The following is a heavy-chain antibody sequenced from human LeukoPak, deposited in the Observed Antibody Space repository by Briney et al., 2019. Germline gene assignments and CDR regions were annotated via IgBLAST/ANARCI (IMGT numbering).Heavy chain of an antibody. CDR3: ARPGNYGETLDAFDI. CDR2: IIPIFGTA. V-gene: IGHV1-69*05. D-gene: IGHD4-17*01. J-gene: IGHJ3*02. Sequence: SVKVSCKASGGTFSSYAISWVRQAPGQGLEWMGGIIPIFGTANYAQKFQGRVTMTTDTSTSTAYMELRSLRSDDTAVYYCARPGNYGETLDAFDIWGQGTMVTVSS. CDR1: GGTFSSYA.